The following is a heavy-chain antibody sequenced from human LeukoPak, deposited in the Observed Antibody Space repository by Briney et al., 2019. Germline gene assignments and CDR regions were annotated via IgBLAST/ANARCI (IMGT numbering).Heavy chain of an antibody. D-gene: IGHD1-7*01. CDR2: INPNSGGT. CDR3: AREGGNWNYKFDY. V-gene: IGHV1-2*06. J-gene: IGHJ4*02. CDR1: GYTFTVYY. Sequence: ASVKVSCKASGYTFTVYYMHWVRQAPGQGLEWMGRINPNSGGTNYAQKFQGRVTMTRDTSISTAYMELSRLRSDDTAVYYCAREGGNWNYKFDYWGQGTLVTVSS.